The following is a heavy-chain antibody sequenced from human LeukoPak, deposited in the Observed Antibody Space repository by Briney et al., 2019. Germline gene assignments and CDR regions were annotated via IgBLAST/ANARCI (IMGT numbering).Heavy chain of an antibody. CDR1: GFTFSSYG. Sequence: PGGSLRLSCAASGFTFSSYGMHWVRQAPGKGLEWVAFIRYDGSNKYYADSVKGRFTISRDNSKNTLYLQMNSLRAEDTAVYYCARYPLSSWYVYFDYWGQGTLVTVSS. CDR3: ARYPLSSWYVYFDY. CDR2: IRYDGSNK. V-gene: IGHV3-30*02. J-gene: IGHJ4*02. D-gene: IGHD6-13*01.